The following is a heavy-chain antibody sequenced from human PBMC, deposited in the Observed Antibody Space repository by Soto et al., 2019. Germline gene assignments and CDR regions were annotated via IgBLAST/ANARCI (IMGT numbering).Heavy chain of an antibody. D-gene: IGHD6-19*01. Sequence: PSETLSLTCTVSGGSISSSSYYWGWIRQPPGKGLEWIGSIYYSGSTYYNPSLKSRVTISVDTSKNQFSLKLSSVTAADTAVYYCALLVGAVADLPRSDYWGQGTLVTVSS. CDR2: IYYSGST. J-gene: IGHJ4*02. CDR3: ALLVGAVADLPRSDY. V-gene: IGHV4-39*01. CDR1: GGSISSSSYY.